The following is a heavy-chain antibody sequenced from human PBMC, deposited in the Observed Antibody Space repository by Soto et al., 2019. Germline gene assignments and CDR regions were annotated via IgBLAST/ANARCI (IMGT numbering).Heavy chain of an antibody. Sequence: QVQLQQWGAGLLKPSETLSLTCAVYGGSFGGYYWSGIRQPPGKGREWIGEINHSGSTNYNPSLKSRVTISVDTSKNQFSLKLSSVTAADTAVYYCPVLVGGVAAAYFDYWGQGTLVTVSS. J-gene: IGHJ4*02. CDR3: PVLVGGVAAAYFDY. D-gene: IGHD6-13*01. CDR1: GGSFGGYY. V-gene: IGHV4-34*01. CDR2: INHSGST.